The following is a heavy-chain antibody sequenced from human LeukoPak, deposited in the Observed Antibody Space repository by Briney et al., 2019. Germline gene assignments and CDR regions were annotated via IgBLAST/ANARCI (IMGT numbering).Heavy chain of an antibody. CDR3: AKLRYSSSSPFRG. CDR2: ISYDGSNK. CDR1: EFTFSSYA. D-gene: IGHD6-6*01. V-gene: IGHV3-30-3*02. J-gene: IGHJ4*02. Sequence: GGSLRLSCAASEFTFSSYAMHWVRQAPGKGLEWVAIISYDGSNKFYVDSVKGRFTISRDNSKNTLYLQMNSLRAEDTAVYYCAKLRYSSSSPFRGWGQGTLVTVSS.